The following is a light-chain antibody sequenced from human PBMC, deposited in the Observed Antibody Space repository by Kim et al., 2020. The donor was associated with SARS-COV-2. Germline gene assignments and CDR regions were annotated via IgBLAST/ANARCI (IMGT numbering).Light chain of an antibody. J-gene: IGLJ2*01. CDR1: NIGSKS. CDR3: QVWDSSSDHL. CDR2: YDS. V-gene: IGLV3-21*04. Sequence: SYELTQPPSVSVAPGKTARITCGGNNIGSKSVHWYQQKPGQAPVLVIYYDSDRPSGIPERFSGSNSGNTATLTISRVEAGDEADYYCQVWDSSSDHLFGEGTQLTVL.